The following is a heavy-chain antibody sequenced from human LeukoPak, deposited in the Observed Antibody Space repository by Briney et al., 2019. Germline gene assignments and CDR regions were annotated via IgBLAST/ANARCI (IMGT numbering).Heavy chain of an antibody. V-gene: IGHV1-24*01. CDR1: GYTLSKLS. Sequence: ASVKVSCKVSGYTLSKLSIHWVRQAPGKGLEWMGSFDPEDGETIYAQKFQGRVTMTEDTSPDAAYMELSSLRSEDTAVCYCATVVLDYFGSGSYSFDYWGQGTLVTVPS. CDR3: ATVVLDYFGSGSYSFDY. CDR2: FDPEDGET. D-gene: IGHD3-10*01. J-gene: IGHJ4*02.